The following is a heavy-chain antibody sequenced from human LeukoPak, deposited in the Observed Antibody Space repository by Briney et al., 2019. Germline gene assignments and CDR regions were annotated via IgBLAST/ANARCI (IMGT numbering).Heavy chain of an antibody. CDR3: AREGGDYFDY. CDR2: IYHSGST. J-gene: IGHJ4*02. V-gene: IGHV4-4*02. D-gene: IGHD2-21*01. CDR1: GGSISSSNW. Sequence: SETLSLTCAVSGGSISSSNWWSWVRQPPGKGLEWIGEIYHSGSTNYNPSLKSRVTTSVDKSKNQFSLKLSSVTAADTAVYYCAREGGDYFDYWGQGTLVTVSS.